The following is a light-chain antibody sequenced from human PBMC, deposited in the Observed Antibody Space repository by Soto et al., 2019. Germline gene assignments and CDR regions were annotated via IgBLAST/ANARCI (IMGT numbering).Light chain of an antibody. CDR3: QMYNGE. J-gene: IGKJ2*01. CDR2: GAS. V-gene: IGKV1-5*03. CDR1: ESINNW. Sequence: DIQMTQSPSTLSASVGDRVTITCRASESINNWLAWYQQKLGKAPKLLIYGASSLESGVPSRFSGSGSGTEFTLTISSLQPDDSATYYCQMYNGEFGQGTKLEI.